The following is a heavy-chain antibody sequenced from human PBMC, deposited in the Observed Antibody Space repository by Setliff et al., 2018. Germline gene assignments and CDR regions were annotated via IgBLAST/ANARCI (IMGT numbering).Heavy chain of an antibody. V-gene: IGHV4-34*01. J-gene: IGHJ5*02. D-gene: IGHD2-15*01. CDR2: IDQGGST. Sequence: PSEILSLTCAVYGGSFSDSHWSWIRQPPGKGLEWIGEIDQGGSTNYNPSLKSRVTISLDTSTSTAYMELDSLRSEDTAVYYCARSPAVLGIVYLDPWGQGTLVTVSS. CDR1: GGSFSDSH. CDR3: ARSPAVLGIVYLDP.